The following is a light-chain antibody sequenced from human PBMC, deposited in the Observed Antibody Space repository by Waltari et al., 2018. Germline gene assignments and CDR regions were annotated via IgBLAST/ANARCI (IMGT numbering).Light chain of an antibody. V-gene: IGLV2-8*01. CDR1: SSDVGGYHY. Sequence: QSALTQPPSASGSPGQSVTISCTGTSSDVGGYHYVSWYQHHPGKAPKFMIYEVSKRPSWVPDRFSGSKSGNTASLTVSGLQAEDEADYYCSSYAGSNTWVFGGGTKLTVL. J-gene: IGLJ3*02. CDR3: SSYAGSNTWV. CDR2: EVS.